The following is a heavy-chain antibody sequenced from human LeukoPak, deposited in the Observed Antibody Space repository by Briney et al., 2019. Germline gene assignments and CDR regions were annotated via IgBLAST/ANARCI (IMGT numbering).Heavy chain of an antibody. V-gene: IGHV3-7*01. J-gene: IGHJ4*02. CDR3: ARGYGVAY. D-gene: IGHD4/OR15-4a*01. CDR1: GFTLSSYW. CDR2: IKEDGSEK. Sequence: GGSLRLSCAASGFTLSSYWMAWVRQAPGKGLEWVANIKEDGSEKHYVDSVKGRFTISRDNAKNSLYLQMNSLRAEDTAVYYCARGYGVAYWGQGTLVIVSS.